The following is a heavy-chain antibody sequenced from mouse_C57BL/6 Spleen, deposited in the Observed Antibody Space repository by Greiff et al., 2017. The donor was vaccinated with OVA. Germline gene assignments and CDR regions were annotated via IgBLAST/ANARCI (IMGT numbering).Heavy chain of an antibody. CDR3: ARPSGTDWFAY. D-gene: IGHD4-1*01. V-gene: IGHV5-17*01. CDR2: ISSGSSTI. J-gene: IGHJ3*01. Sequence: SGGGLVKPGGSLKLSCAASGFTFSDYGMHWVRQAPEKGLEWVAYISSGSSTIYYADTVKGRFTISRDNAKNTLFLQMTSLRSEDTAMYYCARPSGTDWFAYWGQGTLVTVSA. CDR1: GFTFSDYG.